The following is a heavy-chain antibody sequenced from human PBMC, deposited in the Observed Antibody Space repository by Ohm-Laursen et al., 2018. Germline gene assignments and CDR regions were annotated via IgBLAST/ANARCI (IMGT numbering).Heavy chain of an antibody. CDR2: VSYDERYK. V-gene: IGHV3-30*18. J-gene: IGHJ4*02. CDR1: GFIFTNHG. D-gene: IGHD1-14*01. Sequence: SLRLSCAASGFIFTNHGMHWVRQAPGKGLEWVAVVSYDERYKNYVDSVKGRFTVSRDNSKDTLYLQMNSLRAEDTAVYYCAKAHLKNLDYWGQGSLVTVSS. CDR3: AKAHLKNLDY.